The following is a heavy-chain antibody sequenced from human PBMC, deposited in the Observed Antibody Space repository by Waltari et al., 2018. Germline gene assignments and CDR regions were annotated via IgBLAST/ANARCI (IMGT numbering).Heavy chain of an antibody. Sequence: QVQLVQSGAEVKKPGASVKVSCKASGYTFTSYDINWVRQATGQGLERMGWMNPTIGNKVYAKKYQGKFTITRNTSINTAYMELSSLRSEDTAVYYCARGLQGDFWGGSEGFDPWGQGTLVTVSS. CDR1: GYTFTSYD. CDR2: MNPTIGNK. CDR3: ARGLQGDFWGGSEGFDP. D-gene: IGHD3-3*01. V-gene: IGHV1-8*03. J-gene: IGHJ5*02.